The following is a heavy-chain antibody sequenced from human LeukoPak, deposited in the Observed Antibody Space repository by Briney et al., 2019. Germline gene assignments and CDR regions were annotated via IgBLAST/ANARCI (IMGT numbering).Heavy chain of an antibody. CDR3: ARELGRGLIAVAGTGYFDY. J-gene: IGHJ4*02. CDR1: GGSISSGSYY. CDR2: IYTSGST. D-gene: IGHD6-19*01. Sequence: PSETLSLTCTVSGGSISSGSYYWSWIRQPDGKGLEWIGRIYTSGSTNYNPSLKSRVTTSVDTSKNHFSLKLSSVTAADTAVYYCARELGRGLIAVAGTGYFDYWGQGTLVTVSS. V-gene: IGHV4-61*02.